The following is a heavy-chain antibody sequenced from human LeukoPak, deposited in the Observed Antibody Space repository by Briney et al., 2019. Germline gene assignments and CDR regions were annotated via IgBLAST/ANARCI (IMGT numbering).Heavy chain of an antibody. CDR1: GFTFSSYS. Sequence: GGSLRLSCAASGFTFSSYSMNWVRQAPGKGLEWVSSISSSSSYIYYADSVKGRFTISRDNAKNSLYLQMNSLRAEDTAVYYCARGSIAARQKLYYFDYWGQGTLVTVSS. CDR3: ARGSIAARQKLYYFDY. V-gene: IGHV3-21*01. D-gene: IGHD6-6*01. J-gene: IGHJ4*02. CDR2: ISSSSSYI.